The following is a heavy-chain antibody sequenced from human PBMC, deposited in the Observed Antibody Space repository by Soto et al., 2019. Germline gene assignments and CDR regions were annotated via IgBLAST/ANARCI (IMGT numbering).Heavy chain of an antibody. CDR3: ARAIGWFGELLGGYYFDY. J-gene: IGHJ4*02. CDR2: IYHSGST. V-gene: IGHV4-30-2*01. D-gene: IGHD3-10*01. CDR1: GGSISSGGYS. Sequence: QLQLQESGSGLVKPSQTLSLTCAVSGGSISSGGYSWSWIRQPPGKGLEWIGYIYHSGSTYYNPCLTSRVTRSGDRSNNQFSLKLSSVTAADTAVYYCARAIGWFGELLGGYYFDYWGQGTLVTVSS.